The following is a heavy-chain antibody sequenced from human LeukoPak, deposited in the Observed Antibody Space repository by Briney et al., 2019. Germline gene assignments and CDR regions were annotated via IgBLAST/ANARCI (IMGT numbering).Heavy chain of an antibody. J-gene: IGHJ4*02. CDR3: ARDLPYGSGSYDFDY. CDR2: ISSSSSYI. D-gene: IGHD3-10*01. Sequence: GGSLRLSCAASGFTFSSYAMNWVRQAPGKGLEWVSSISSSSSYIYYADSVKGRFTISRDNAKNSLYLQMNSLRAEDTAVYYCARDLPYGSGSYDFDYSGQGTLGTVSS. CDR1: GFTFSSYA. V-gene: IGHV3-21*01.